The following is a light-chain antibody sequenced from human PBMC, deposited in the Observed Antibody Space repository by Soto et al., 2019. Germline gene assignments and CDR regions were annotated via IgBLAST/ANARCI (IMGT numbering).Light chain of an antibody. CDR2: VAS. V-gene: IGKV1-27*01. Sequence: DIQMTQSPSSLSASVGDRVTITCRASQGISNYLAWYQQKPGKVPKLLIYVASTLQSGVPSRFSGSGSGTDFTLTISGRQPEDVATYYCQKYNSAPRTFGPGTKVDIK. CDR3: QKYNSAPRT. CDR1: QGISNY. J-gene: IGKJ3*01.